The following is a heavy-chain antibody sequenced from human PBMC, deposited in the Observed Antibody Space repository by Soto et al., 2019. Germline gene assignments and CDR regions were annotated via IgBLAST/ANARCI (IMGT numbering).Heavy chain of an antibody. J-gene: IGHJ4*02. V-gene: IGHV3-23*01. CDR2: ITGSGGST. Sequence: PGGSLRLSCTASGIIFSTFAMSLVRQAPGKGLEWVSCITGSGGSTNYADSVKRRFTISRDNSKNTLCLQMNSLRVQDTAKYYCASASVTTILGEPPAYWGQGTRVTVSS. D-gene: IGHD3-16*01. CDR1: GIIFSTFA. CDR3: ASASVTTILGEPPAY.